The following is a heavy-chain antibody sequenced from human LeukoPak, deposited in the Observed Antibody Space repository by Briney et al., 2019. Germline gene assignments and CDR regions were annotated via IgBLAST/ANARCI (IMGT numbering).Heavy chain of an antibody. CDR2: ISSSSYI. CDR3: ARGYSSGWYDY. J-gene: IGHJ4*02. Sequence: GGSLRLSCAASGFTFSSYSMNWVRQAPGKGLEWVSSISSSSYIYYAASVKGRFTISRDNAKNSLYLQMNSLRAEDTAVYYCARGYSSGWYDYWGQRTLVTVSS. CDR1: GFTFSSYS. D-gene: IGHD6-19*01. V-gene: IGHV3-21*01.